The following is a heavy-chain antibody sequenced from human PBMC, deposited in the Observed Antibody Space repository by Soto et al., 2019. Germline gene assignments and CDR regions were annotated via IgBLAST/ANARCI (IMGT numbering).Heavy chain of an antibody. D-gene: IGHD6-19*01. J-gene: IGHJ6*02. CDR2: IVPIFGTT. CDR1: GGTFSNYA. CDR3: ARVEAVAGLYNYHGLDV. Sequence: QVQLVQSGAEVKKPGSSVKVSCKVSGGTFSNYAIDWVRLAPGHGLEWMGGIVPIFGTTYYTQKFQGRATIIADDYATTAYVEMRSLRSEDTAIYYCARVEAVAGLYNYHGLDVWGQGTAVTVSS. V-gene: IGHV1-69*12.